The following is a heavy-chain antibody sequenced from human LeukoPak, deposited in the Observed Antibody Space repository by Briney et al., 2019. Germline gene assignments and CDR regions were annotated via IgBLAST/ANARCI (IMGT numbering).Heavy chain of an antibody. CDR1: GYSFTSYW. Sequence: ESLKISCKGSGYSFTSYWISWVRQMPGKGLEWMGRIDPSDSYTNYSPSFQGHVTISADKSISTAYLQWSSLKASDTAMYYCARLAGDYGDYYYYGMDVWGQGTTVTVSS. CDR2: IDPSDSYT. V-gene: IGHV5-10-1*01. J-gene: IGHJ6*02. D-gene: IGHD4-17*01. CDR3: ARLAGDYGDYYYYGMDV.